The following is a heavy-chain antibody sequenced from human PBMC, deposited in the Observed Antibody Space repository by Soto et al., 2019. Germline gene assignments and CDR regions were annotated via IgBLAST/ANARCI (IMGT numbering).Heavy chain of an antibody. Sequence: ASVNVSCKASGYTFTSYGISWVRQAPGQGLEWMGWISAYNGNTNYAQKLQCRVNMTTDTSTSTAYMELRSLRSDDTAVYYCARPLYSSSWYFHHWGQGTLVTVSS. CDR3: ARPLYSSSWYFHH. CDR1: GYTFTSYG. J-gene: IGHJ1*01. V-gene: IGHV1-18*01. CDR2: ISAYNGNT. D-gene: IGHD6-13*01.